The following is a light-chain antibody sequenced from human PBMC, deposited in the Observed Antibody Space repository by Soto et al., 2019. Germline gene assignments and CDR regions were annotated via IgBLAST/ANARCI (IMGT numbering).Light chain of an antibody. V-gene: IGLV2-11*01. CDR2: GVT. CDR3: CSYAGSYTWV. Sequence: QSALTQPRSVSGSPGQSVTISCTGTSSDVGGYNFVSWYQQHPGKAPKLMIYGVTKRPSGVPDRFSGSKSGNTASLTISGFQAEDDADYYCCSYAGSYTWVFGGGTKLTVL. J-gene: IGLJ3*02. CDR1: SSDVGGYNF.